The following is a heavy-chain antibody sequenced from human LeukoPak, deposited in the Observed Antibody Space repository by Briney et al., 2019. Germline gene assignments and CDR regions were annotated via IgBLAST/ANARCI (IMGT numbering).Heavy chain of an antibody. CDR2: IIIIFGTA. CDR3: GYSYGSIDY. CDR1: GGTFSSYA. V-gene: IGHV1-69*05. Sequence: KVSCKASGGTFSSYAISWVRQAPGQGIEWMGRIIIIFGTANYAQKFQGRVTITTDESTSTAYMELSSLRSEDAAVYYRGYSYGSIDYWGQGTLVTVSS. J-gene: IGHJ4*02. D-gene: IGHD5-18*01.